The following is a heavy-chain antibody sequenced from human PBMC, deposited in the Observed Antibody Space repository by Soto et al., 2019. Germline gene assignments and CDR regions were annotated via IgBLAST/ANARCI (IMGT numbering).Heavy chain of an antibody. Sequence: SEPLSIARIVSGGYISSSTYYWGCIRKPPGKGLEWIGMIYYSGSTYYNPSLKSRVTISVDTSKNQFSLKLSSVTAADTAVYYCARHYPHLHYYGSGSYYNYFDYWGQGTLVS. J-gene: IGHJ4*02. D-gene: IGHD3-10*01. CDR2: IYYSGST. CDR1: GGYISSSTYY. V-gene: IGHV4-39*01. CDR3: ARHYPHLHYYGSGSYYNYFDY.